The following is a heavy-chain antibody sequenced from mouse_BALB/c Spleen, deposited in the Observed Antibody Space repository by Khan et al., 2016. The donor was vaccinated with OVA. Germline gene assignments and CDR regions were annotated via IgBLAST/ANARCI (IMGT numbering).Heavy chain of an antibody. Sequence: EVELVESGGGLVQPGGSRQLSCAASGFPFSRFGIHWVRQAPETGLEWVAYISSGSSTIYYADTVKGRFTISRDNPKNTLFLQMTSLRAEDTAMYYCARDSNFDYWGQGTTLTVSS. J-gene: IGHJ2*01. CDR1: GFPFSRFG. V-gene: IGHV5-17*02. CDR3: ARDSNFDY. CDR2: ISSGSSTI.